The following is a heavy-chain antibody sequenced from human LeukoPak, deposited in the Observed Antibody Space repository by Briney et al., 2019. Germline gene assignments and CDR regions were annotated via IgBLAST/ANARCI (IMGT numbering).Heavy chain of an antibody. V-gene: IGHV4-34*01. CDR2: INHSGTT. CDR1: GGSFSGYY. Sequence: SETLSLTCAVYGGSFSGYYWSWIRQPPGKGLEWIGEINHSGTTNYNPSLKSRVTISVDTSKNQFSLKLSSVTAADTAVYYCARPRGCGSSRCNNFDYWGQGTLVTVSS. J-gene: IGHJ4*02. CDR3: ARPRGCGSSRCNNFDY. D-gene: IGHD2-2*01.